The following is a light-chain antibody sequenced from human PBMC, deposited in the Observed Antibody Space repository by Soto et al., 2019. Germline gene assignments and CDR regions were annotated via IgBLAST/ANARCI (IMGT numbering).Light chain of an antibody. V-gene: IGKV1-33*01. Sequence: DIQMTQSPSSLSASVGDRVTITCQASQDITDHLNWYQQKPGKAPKLLIYDASNLETGVPSRFSGSGSGTDFTFTISSLQPEDIATFYYQHYDILTTCGGGTKVE. CDR1: QDITDH. CDR2: DAS. CDR3: QHYDILTT. J-gene: IGKJ4*01.